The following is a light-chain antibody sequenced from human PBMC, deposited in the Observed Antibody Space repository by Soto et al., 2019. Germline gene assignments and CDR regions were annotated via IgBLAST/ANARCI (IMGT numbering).Light chain of an antibody. CDR2: AAT. V-gene: IGKV1-39*01. Sequence: DIQMTQSPSSLSASVGDRVTITCRASQGIGSSLNWYQQKPGKAPKLLIYAATALQRGVPPRFSGSGSGTDFILTITSLRPEDFGSFYCQQTNSLPLTFGGGTKVEI. J-gene: IGKJ4*01. CDR1: QGIGSS. CDR3: QQTNSLPLT.